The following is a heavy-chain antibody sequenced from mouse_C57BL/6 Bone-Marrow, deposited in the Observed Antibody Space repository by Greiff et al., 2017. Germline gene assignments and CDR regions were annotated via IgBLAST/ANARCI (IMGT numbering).Heavy chain of an antibody. CDR1: GYTFTDYY. V-gene: IGHV1-75*01. J-gene: IGHJ3*01. Sequence: VQGVESGPELVQPGASVKISCKASGYTFTDYYIYWVKQRPGQGLEWIGWIIPGSGSTYYNEKFKGKATLTVDKSSSTAYMLISSLTSEDSAVYFCARENWGQGTLVTVSA. CDR2: IIPGSGST. CDR3: AREN.